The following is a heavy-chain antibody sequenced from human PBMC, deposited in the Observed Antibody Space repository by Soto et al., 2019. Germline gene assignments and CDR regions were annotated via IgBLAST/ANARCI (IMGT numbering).Heavy chain of an antibody. J-gene: IGHJ4*02. CDR2: INAGNGNT. Sequence: QVQLVQSGAEVKKPGASVKVSCKASGYTFTSYAMHWVRQAPGQRLEWMGWINAGNGNTKYSQKFQGRVTITRDTSASTAYMELSSLRSEDTAVYYCARGHLAYGGNFDYWGQGTLVTVSS. CDR3: ARGHLAYGGNFDY. D-gene: IGHD4-17*01. V-gene: IGHV1-3*01. CDR1: GYTFTSYA.